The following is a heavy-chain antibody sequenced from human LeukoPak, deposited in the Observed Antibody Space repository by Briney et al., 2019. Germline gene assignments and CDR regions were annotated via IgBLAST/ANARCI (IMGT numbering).Heavy chain of an antibody. D-gene: IGHD5-24*01. Sequence: GGSLRLSCAASGFTFDYFAMNWVRQAPGKGPEWVSYISRTSSVIYYADSVKGRFTVSRDNGEQSLYLQMNSLRVEDTALYYCARDGYNWADFWGQGTLVTVSS. V-gene: IGHV3-48*01. CDR3: ARDGYNWADF. CDR2: ISRTSSVI. J-gene: IGHJ4*02. CDR1: GFTFDYFA.